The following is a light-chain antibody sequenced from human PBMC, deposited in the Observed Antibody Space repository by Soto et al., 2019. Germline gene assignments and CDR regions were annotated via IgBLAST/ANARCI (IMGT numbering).Light chain of an antibody. J-gene: IGKJ2*01. V-gene: IGKV1-39*01. CDR2: AVS. CDR3: QQSYSTARS. Sequence: DLQMTQSPSSLSASVGDRVTITCRASQSISNYLNWYQQKPGKAPNLLIYAVSSLRSGVPSRFSGSVSGTDFTLTISSLQPEDFATYYCQQSYSTARSFGQATKLEIK. CDR1: QSISNY.